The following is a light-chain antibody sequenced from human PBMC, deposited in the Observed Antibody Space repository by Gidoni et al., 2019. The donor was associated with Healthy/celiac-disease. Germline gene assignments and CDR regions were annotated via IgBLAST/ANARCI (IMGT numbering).Light chain of an antibody. J-gene: IGKJ3*01. V-gene: IGKV2-28*01. CDR1: QSLLHSNGYNY. Sequence: DIVMTQSPLSLPVTPGEPASISCRSGQSLLHSNGYNYLDWYLQKPGQSPQLLIYLGSNRASGVPDRFSGSGSGTDFTLKISRVEAEDVGVYYCMQALQTPFXFXPGTKVDIK. CDR2: LGS. CDR3: MQALQTPFX.